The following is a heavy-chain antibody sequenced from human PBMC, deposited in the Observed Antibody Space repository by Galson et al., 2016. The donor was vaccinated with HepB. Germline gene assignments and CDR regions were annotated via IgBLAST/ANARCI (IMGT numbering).Heavy chain of an antibody. V-gene: IGHV3-9*01. D-gene: IGHD6-13*01. CDR2: ISWNSGSI. CDR1: GFTFDDYA. Sequence: SLRLSCAASGFTFDDYAMYWVRQAPGKGLEWVSGISWNSGSIGYADSVKGRFAISRDNAKNSLYLQMNSPRAEDTALYYCAKGQRSTWWDGMDVWGQGTTVTVSS. CDR3: AKGQRSTWWDGMDV. J-gene: IGHJ6*02.